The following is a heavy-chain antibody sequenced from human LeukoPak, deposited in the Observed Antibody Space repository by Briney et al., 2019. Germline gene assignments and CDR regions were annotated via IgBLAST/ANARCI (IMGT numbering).Heavy chain of an antibody. V-gene: IGHV3-9*01. CDR3: AKARGSGSYYFDY. Sequence: GGSLRLSCAASGFTFDDYAMHWVRQAPGKGLEWVSGISWNSGSIGYADSVKGRFTISRDSAKNSLYLQMDSLRAEDTALYYCAKARGSGSYYFDYWGQGTLVTVSS. J-gene: IGHJ4*02. D-gene: IGHD1-26*01. CDR1: GFTFDDYA. CDR2: ISWNSGSI.